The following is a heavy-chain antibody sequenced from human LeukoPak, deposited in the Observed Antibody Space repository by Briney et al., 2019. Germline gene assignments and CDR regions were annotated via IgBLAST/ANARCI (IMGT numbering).Heavy chain of an antibody. CDR2: VSYDGRYR. J-gene: IGHJ2*01. CDR1: GFTFSSYG. Sequence: PGGSLRLSRSASGFTFSSYGMYWVRQAPGKGLERVAVVSYDGRYRYYADSVKGRFTISRDNSKNTLYLQMDSLRAEDTAVYYCAKFGVAAGTDYWYFDLWGRGTLVTVSS. V-gene: IGHV3-30*18. D-gene: IGHD6-19*01. CDR3: AKFGVAAGTDYWYFDL.